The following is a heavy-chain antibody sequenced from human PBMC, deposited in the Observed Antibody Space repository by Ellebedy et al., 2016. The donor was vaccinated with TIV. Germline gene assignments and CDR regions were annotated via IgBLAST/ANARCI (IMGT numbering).Heavy chain of an antibody. V-gene: IGHV4-59*01. CDR1: GGSISSYY. D-gene: IGHD2-15*01. Sequence: MPSETLSLTCTVSGGSISSYYWSWIRHPPGKGLEWIGYIYYSGSTNYNPSLKSRVTISVDTSKNQFPLKLSSVTAADTAVYYCARDGGGPRGAFDIWGQGTMVTVSS. J-gene: IGHJ3*02. CDR3: ARDGGGPRGAFDI. CDR2: IYYSGST.